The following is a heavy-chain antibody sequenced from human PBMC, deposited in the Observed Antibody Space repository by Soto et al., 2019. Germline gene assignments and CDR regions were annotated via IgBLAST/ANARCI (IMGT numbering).Heavy chain of an antibody. V-gene: IGHV1-69*04. CDR3: ARDKGITMVRGVPFDY. D-gene: IGHD3-10*01. CDR1: GGTFSSYT. CDR2: IIPILGIV. Sequence: SVKVSCKASGGTFSSYTISWVRQAPGQGLEWMGRIIPILGIVNYAQKFQGRVTITADKSTSTAYMELSSLRSEDTAVYYCARDKGITMVRGVPFDYWGQGTLVTVSS. J-gene: IGHJ4*02.